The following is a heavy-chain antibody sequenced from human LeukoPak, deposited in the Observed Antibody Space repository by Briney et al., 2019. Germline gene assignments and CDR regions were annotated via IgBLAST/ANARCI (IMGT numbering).Heavy chain of an antibody. Sequence: PGGSLRLSCAASGFTFSDYYMSWIRQAPGKGLEWVSYISSSNSYTNYADSVKGRFTISRDNAKNSLFLQMNSLRAEDTAVYYCARMGDHDYGDYIWFDPWGQGTLVSLSS. V-gene: IGHV3-11*03. CDR1: GFTFSDYY. J-gene: IGHJ5*02. CDR3: ARMGDHDYGDYIWFDP. CDR2: ISSSNSYT. D-gene: IGHD4-17*01.